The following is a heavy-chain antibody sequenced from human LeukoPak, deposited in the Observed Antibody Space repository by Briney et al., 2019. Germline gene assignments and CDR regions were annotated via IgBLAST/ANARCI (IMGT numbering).Heavy chain of an antibody. CDR1: GYSISSGYY. V-gene: IGHV4-61*01. Sequence: SETLSLTCTVSGYSISSGYYWGWIRRPPGKGLEWIGYIYYSGSTNYTPSLKNRATLSVDTSTNQFSLRTSSVPPAHTAVYYWARGGYYGLGNDFRFDPWGQGTLVTVSS. CDR2: IYYSGST. CDR3: ARGGYYGLGNDFRFDP. J-gene: IGHJ5*02. D-gene: IGHD3-10*01.